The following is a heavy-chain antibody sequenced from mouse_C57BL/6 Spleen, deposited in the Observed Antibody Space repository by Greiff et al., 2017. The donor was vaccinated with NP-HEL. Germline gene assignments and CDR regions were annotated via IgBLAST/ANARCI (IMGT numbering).Heavy chain of an antibody. Sequence: EVMLVESGGGLVKPGGSLKLSCAASGFTFSSYAMSWVRQTPEKRLEWVATISDGGSYTYYPDNVKGRFTISRDNAKNNLYLQMSHLKSEDTAMYYCARGYYGGYFDVWGTWTTVTVSS. J-gene: IGHJ1*03. CDR3: ARGYYGGYFDV. D-gene: IGHD1-1*01. CDR1: GFTFSSYA. V-gene: IGHV5-4*03. CDR2: ISDGGSYT.